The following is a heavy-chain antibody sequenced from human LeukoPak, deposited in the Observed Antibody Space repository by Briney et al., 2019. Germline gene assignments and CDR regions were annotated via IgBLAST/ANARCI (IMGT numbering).Heavy chain of an antibody. CDR1: GGSFSGYY. CDR3: ARGRLGDNGSFDY. Sequence: PSETLSLTCAVYGGSFSGYYWSWIRQPPGKGLEWIGEINHSGSTNYNPSLKSRVTMSVDTSKNQFSLKLSSVTAADTAVYYCARGRLGDNGSFDYWGQGTLVTVSS. V-gene: IGHV4-34*01. J-gene: IGHJ4*02. D-gene: IGHD3-10*01. CDR2: INHSGST.